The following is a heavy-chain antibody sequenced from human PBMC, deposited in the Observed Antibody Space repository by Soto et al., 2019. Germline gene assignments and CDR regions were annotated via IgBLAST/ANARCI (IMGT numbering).Heavy chain of an antibody. CDR1: GFTLSSYS. CDR3: ARFTMFKLIAADGTGYGMDV. J-gene: IGHJ6*02. D-gene: IGHD6-13*01. CDR2: ISSSSSYI. Sequence: GGSLRLSCAASGFTLSSYSMNWVRQAPGKGLEWVSSISSSSSYIYYADSVKGRLTISRDNAKNSLYLQMNSLRAEDTAVYYCARFTMFKLIAADGTGYGMDVWGQGTTVTVSS. V-gene: IGHV3-21*01.